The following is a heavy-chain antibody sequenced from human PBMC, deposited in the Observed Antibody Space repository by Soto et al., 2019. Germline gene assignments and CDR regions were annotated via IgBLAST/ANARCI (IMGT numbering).Heavy chain of an antibody. Sequence: QVQLVQSGAEVKNSGASVKVSCKASGYTFTSYGFSWVRQAPGQGLEWRGWISASNGNTNYAQKLQGRVTMTTDTSTVTAYMELRSLRSDDTSTYYCARESVRSCREGVGYQGSYYFAMDVWGKGTPGTVSP. CDR1: GYTFTSYG. V-gene: IGHV1-18*01. D-gene: IGHD2-8*01. J-gene: IGHJ6*04. CDR2: ISASNGNT. CDR3: ARESVRSCREGVGYQGSYYFAMDV.